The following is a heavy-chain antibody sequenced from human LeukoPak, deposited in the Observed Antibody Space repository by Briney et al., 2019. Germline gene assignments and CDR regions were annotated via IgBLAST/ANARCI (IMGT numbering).Heavy chain of an antibody. J-gene: IGHJ3*02. CDR3: AAKYSGSYHAFDI. V-gene: IGHV7-4-1*02. CDR2: INTNTGNP. D-gene: IGHD1-26*01. Sequence: GASVKVSCKASGYTFTSYAMNWVRQAPEQGLEWMGWINTNTGNPTYAQGFTGRFVFSLDTSVSTAYLQISSLKAEDTAVYYCAAKYSGSYHAFDIWGQGTMVTVSS. CDR1: GYTFTSYA.